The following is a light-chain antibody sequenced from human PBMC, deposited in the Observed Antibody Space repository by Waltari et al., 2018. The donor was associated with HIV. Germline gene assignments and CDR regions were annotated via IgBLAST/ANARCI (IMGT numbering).Light chain of an antibody. J-gene: IGLJ3*02. Sequence: QSALTQPRSVSGSPGQSVTTSRTGTSRDVGGYNSVSWYQQHPGKAPKLMIYDVSRRPSGVPSRFFPSKSGNTASRTISGLQAEDEADYYCCAYGGSYTWVFGGGTKLTVL. CDR3: CAYGGSYTWV. CDR1: SRDVGGYNS. V-gene: IGLV2-11*01. CDR2: DVS.